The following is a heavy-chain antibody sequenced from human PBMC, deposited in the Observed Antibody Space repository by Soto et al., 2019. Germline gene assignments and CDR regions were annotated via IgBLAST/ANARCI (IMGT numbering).Heavy chain of an antibody. CDR1: GFTFSSYA. D-gene: IGHD3-10*01. V-gene: IGHV3-23*01. Sequence: GGSLRLSCAASGFTFSSYAMSWVRQAPGKGLEWVSGISDSGGSTYYADSVKGRFTISRDNSKDTLYLQMNSLRAEDTAVYYCAKGTYYYGSAPYYFDYWGQGTLVTVSS. J-gene: IGHJ4*02. CDR3: AKGTYYYGSAPYYFDY. CDR2: ISDSGGST.